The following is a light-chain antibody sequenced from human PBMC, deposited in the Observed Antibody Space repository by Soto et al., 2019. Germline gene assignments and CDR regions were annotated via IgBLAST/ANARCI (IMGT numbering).Light chain of an antibody. CDR1: QSISSY. J-gene: IGKJ5*01. Sequence: IHMTQSASSLSASVGYRVTITCRASQSISSYLNWYQQKQGKAPKLLIYAASSLQSGVPSRFSGSGYGTDFNLTISSLQTEDFATYYCQQSYSTPITFGQVTRLEIK. CDR2: AAS. V-gene: IGKV1-39*01. CDR3: QQSYSTPIT.